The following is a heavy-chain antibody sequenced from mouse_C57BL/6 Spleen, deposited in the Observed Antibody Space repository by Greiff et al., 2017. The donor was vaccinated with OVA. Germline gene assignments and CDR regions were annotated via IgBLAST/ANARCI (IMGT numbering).Heavy chain of an antibody. V-gene: IGHV3-6*01. CDR1: GYSITSGYY. Sequence: EVQLQQSGPGLVKPSQSLSLTCSVTGYSITSGYYWNWIRQFPGNKLEWMGYISYDGSNNYNPSLKNRISITRDTSKTQFFLKLNSVTTEDTATYYCAREELMITPLYFDVGGTGTTVTVSS. CDR3: AREELMITPLYFDV. CDR2: ISYDGSN. D-gene: IGHD2-4*01. J-gene: IGHJ1*03.